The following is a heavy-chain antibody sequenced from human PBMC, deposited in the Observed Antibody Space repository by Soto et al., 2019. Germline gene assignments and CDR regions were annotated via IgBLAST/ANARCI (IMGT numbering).Heavy chain of an antibody. CDR3: AKFETHPLEYWYLDF. Sequence: EVQLLESGGGLVQPGGSLRLSCAASGFTFSAYAMGWVRQAPGKGLEWVSNIHGGGGATHYADSVKGRCTISRDDSKNKLYAQMNSLRAEETSVYYCAKFETHPLEYWYLDFWGRGTLVTVPS. CDR2: IHGGGGAT. V-gene: IGHV3-23*01. J-gene: IGHJ2*01. CDR1: GFTFSAYA. D-gene: IGHD1-1*01.